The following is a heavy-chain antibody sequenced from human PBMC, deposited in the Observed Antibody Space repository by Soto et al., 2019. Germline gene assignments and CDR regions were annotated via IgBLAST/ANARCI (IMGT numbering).Heavy chain of an antibody. CDR2: INPSDFKT. V-gene: IGHV5-51*01. CDR1: GDHVTSYW. J-gene: IGHJ6*02. D-gene: IGHD3-3*01. Sequence: GESLKLSGRPSGDHVTSYWSDWVRSITGIGLEWMGSINPSDFKTKYSPSFQGQVIISADKSIDTAYLQWSGLKASDTAIYYCARHVSESYDFWAPYYNNYYYYSMDVWRQGTSVTPSS. CDR3: ARHVSESYDFWAPYYNNYYYYSMDV.